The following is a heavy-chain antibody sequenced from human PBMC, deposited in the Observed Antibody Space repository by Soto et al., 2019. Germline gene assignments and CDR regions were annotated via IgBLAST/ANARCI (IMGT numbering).Heavy chain of an antibody. D-gene: IGHD6-19*01. V-gene: IGHV1-3*01. CDR2: INAGIGNT. CDR1: GYTFTSYA. CDR3: ARRQWLGVYYYMDV. Sequence: QVPLVQSGAEVKKPGASVKVSCKASGYTFTSYAMHWVRQAPGQRLEWMGWINAGIGNTKYSQKFQGRVTITRDTSESTAYTELSSLTSEDTAVYYCARRQWLGVYYYMDVWANGTTVTVSS. J-gene: IGHJ6*03.